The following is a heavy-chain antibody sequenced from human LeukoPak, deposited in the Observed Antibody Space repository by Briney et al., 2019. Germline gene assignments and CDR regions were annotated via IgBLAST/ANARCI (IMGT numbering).Heavy chain of an antibody. CDR1: GYTFTSYY. V-gene: IGHV1-46*01. CDR2: INPSGGST. Sequence: ASVKVSCKASGYTFTSYYMHWVRQAPGQGLEWMGIINPSGGSTSYAQKFQGRVTMTRDTSTSTVYMELSSLRSEDTAVYYCARDGSPGGVGANTWFDPWGQGTLVTVSS. D-gene: IGHD1-26*01. J-gene: IGHJ5*02. CDR3: ARDGSPGGVGANTWFDP.